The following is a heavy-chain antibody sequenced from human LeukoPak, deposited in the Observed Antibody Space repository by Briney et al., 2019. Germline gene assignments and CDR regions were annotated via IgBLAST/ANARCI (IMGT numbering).Heavy chain of an antibody. J-gene: IGHJ4*02. Sequence: GGSLRLSCAASGFTFSSYGMSWVRQSPGKGLEWVSAISGSGGSTYYADSVKGRFTISRDNSKNTLYLQMNSLRAEDTAFYFKQKTAYEILTGYFDYWGQGTLVTVSS. CDR1: GFTFSSYG. CDR3: QKTAYEILTGYFDY. D-gene: IGHD3-9*01. V-gene: IGHV3-23*01. CDR2: ISGSGGST.